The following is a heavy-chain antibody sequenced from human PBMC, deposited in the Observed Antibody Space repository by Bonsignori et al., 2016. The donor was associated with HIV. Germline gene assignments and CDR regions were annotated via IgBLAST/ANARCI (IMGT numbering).Heavy chain of an antibody. J-gene: IGHJ4*02. Sequence: GGSLRLSCAASGFTFSSYAMHWVRQAPGKGLEYLSAISSNGGSTYYANSVRGRFTISRDNSKNTLYLQMGSLRAEDMAVYYCARDPTNWNGAYFDYWGQGTLVTVSS. V-gene: IGHV3-64*01. CDR1: GFTFSSYA. D-gene: IGHD1-20*01. CDR3: ARDPTNWNGAYFDY. CDR2: ISSNGGST.